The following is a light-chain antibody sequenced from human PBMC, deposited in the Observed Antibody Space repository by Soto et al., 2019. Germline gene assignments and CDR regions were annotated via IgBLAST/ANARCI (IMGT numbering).Light chain of an antibody. CDR2: AAS. Sequence: DIQMTQSPSSLSASVGDRVTITCRASQSISSYLNWYQQKPGKAPKLLIYAASSLQSGVPSRFSDCGSGTDFTLTISSLQPEDFATYYCQQSYSKPHTFGQGTKLEIK. CDR3: QQSYSKPHT. CDR1: QSISSY. V-gene: IGKV1-39*01. J-gene: IGKJ2*01.